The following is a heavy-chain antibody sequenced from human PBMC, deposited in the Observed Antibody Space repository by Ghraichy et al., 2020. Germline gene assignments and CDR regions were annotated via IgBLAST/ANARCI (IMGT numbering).Heavy chain of an antibody. CDR3: ASTIAVAGTIDY. CDR1: GGSISSYY. D-gene: IGHD6-19*01. CDR2: IYYSGST. Sequence: SETLSLTCTVSGGSISSYYWSWIRQPPGKGLEWIGYIYYSGSTNYNPSLKSRVTISVDTSKNQFSLKLSSVTASDTAVYYCASTIAVAGTIDYWGQGTLVTVSS. J-gene: IGHJ4*02. V-gene: IGHV4-59*01.